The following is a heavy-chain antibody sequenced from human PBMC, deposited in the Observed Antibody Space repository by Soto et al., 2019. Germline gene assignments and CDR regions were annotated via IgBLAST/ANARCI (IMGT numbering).Heavy chain of an antibody. CDR2: FDPEGSDT. D-gene: IGHD2-21*02. CDR1: GYTLSELA. Sequence: GGPVKVSCKVSGYTLSELAIHWVRQAPGKGFEWMGGFDPEGSDTIYAQKFQGRVTLTSDTSTETAYMELESLTSEDTAFYYCATMGFCGPGCYSFDYWGQRTLVSVSS. J-gene: IGHJ4*02. V-gene: IGHV1-24*01. CDR3: ATMGFCGPGCYSFDY.